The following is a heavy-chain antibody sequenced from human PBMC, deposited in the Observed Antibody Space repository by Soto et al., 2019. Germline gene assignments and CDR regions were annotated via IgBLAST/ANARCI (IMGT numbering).Heavy chain of an antibody. CDR2: IYHSGST. D-gene: IGHD3-10*01. J-gene: IGHJ5*02. Sequence: SVTLSLTCAVSGGSISSSNWWSWVRQPPGKGLEWIGEIYHSGSTNYNPSLKSRVTISVDKSKNQFSLKLSSVSSVFRLYLQMNSLKTEDTAVYYCTTDHRFGELFESLGNWFDPWGQGTLVTVSS. CDR3: NSLKTEDTAVYYCTTDHRFGELFESLGNWFDP. CDR1: GGSISSSNW. V-gene: IGHV4-4*02.